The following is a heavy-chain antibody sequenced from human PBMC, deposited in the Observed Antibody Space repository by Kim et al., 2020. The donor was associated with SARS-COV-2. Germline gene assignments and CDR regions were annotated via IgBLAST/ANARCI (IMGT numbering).Heavy chain of an antibody. Sequence: GGSLRLSCAASGITFSDYYMDWVRQAPGKGLEWVGRSRNKANSYTTEYAASVKGRFTISRDDSKNSLYLQMNSLKTEDTAVYYCAGQKSYYGWLDPWGQGTLVTVSS. CDR3: AGQKSYYGWLDP. D-gene: IGHD3-10*01. J-gene: IGHJ5*02. CDR1: GITFSDYY. CDR2: SRNKANSYTT. V-gene: IGHV3-72*01.